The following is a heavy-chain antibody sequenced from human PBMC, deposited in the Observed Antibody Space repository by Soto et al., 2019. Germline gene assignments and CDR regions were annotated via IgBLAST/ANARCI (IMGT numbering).Heavy chain of an antibody. CDR2: ISGSGGST. V-gene: IGHV3-23*01. D-gene: IGHD2-2*01. CDR1: GGTCISYA. J-gene: IGHJ6*03. CDR3: AKGDQQIYYYYMDV. Sequence: GSIRHSCAASGGTCISYAMSWVRQATEKGLEWVSAISGSGGSTYYADPVKGRFTISRDNSKNTLYLQMNSLRAEDTAVYYCAKGDQQIYYYYMDVWGKGTTVTVSS.